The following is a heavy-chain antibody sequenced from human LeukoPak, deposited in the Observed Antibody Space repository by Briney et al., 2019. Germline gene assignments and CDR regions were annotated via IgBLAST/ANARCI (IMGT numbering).Heavy chain of an antibody. CDR1: GLPHRSYG. J-gene: IGHJ4*02. CDR3: AKDMLSSGWC. V-gene: IGHV3-30*18. D-gene: IGHD6-19*01. CDR2: ISYDGSNK. Sequence: GGSLRLSCAASGLPHRSYGMHWVRQAPAKGLEWVAVISYDGSNKYYADSVKGRFTISRDNSKNTLYLQMNSLRAEDTAVYYCAKDMLSSGWCWGQGTLVTVSS.